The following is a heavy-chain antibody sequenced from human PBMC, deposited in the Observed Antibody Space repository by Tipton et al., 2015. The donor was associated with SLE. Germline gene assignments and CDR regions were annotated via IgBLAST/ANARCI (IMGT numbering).Heavy chain of an antibody. J-gene: IGHJ6*03. D-gene: IGHD7-27*01. Sequence: TLSLTCTVSGGSISSGHYWSWIRQPPGKALEWIGYIYYSGSTSYKSSLKNRITISVDTSKKQFSLKLSSVTAADTAVYYCAREGLGTSYYYYMDVWGKGTTVTVSS. V-gene: IGHV4-31*03. CDR2: IYYSGST. CDR3: AREGLGTSYYYYMDV. CDR1: GGSISSGHY.